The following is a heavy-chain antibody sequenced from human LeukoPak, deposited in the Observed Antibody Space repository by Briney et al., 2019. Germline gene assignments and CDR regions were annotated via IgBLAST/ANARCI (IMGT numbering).Heavy chain of an antibody. CDR3: ARGVTFRGYYDFWSGYCPFDP. V-gene: IGHV1-8*01. CDR1: GYTFTSYD. CDR2: MNPNSGNT. J-gene: IGHJ5*02. Sequence: ASVKVSCKASGYTFTSYDINWVRQATGQGLEWMGWMNPNSGNTGYAQKFQGRVTMTRNTSISTAYMELSSLRSEDTAVYYCARGVTFRGYYDFWSGYCPFDPWGQGTLVTVSS. D-gene: IGHD3-3*01.